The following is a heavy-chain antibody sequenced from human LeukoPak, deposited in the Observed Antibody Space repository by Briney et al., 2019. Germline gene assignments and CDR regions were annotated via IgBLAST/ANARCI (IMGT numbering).Heavy chain of an antibody. CDR3: SRSGGSTVAAPDY. CDR2: TYYRSKWYF. V-gene: IGHV6-1*01. J-gene: IGHJ4*02. CDR1: GDSVSSNSAA. Sequence: SQTLSLTCAISGDSVSSNSAAWNWIRQSPSSGLEWLGRTYYRSKWYFDYAVSVKSRITINPDTSKNQFSLQLNSVTPEDTAVYYCSRSGGSTVAAPDYWGQGTLVTVSS. D-gene: IGHD6-19*01.